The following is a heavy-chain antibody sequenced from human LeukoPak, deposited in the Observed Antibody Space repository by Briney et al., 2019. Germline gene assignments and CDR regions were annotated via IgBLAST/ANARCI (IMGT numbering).Heavy chain of an antibody. J-gene: IGHJ5*02. D-gene: IGHD5-18*01. CDR3: ASLRTRDTATYKNWFDP. Sequence: PSETLSLTCAVYGESFSGYYWSWIRQPPGKGLEWIGEINHSGSTNYNPSLKSRVTISVDTSKNQFSLKLSSVTAADTAVYYCASLRTRDTATYKNWFDPWGQGTLVTVSS. V-gene: IGHV4-34*01. CDR2: INHSGST. CDR1: GESFSGYY.